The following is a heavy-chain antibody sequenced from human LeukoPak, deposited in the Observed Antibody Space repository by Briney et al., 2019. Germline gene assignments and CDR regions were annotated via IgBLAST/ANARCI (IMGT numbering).Heavy chain of an antibody. D-gene: IGHD6-6*01. CDR3: ARDRAARPHFDY. J-gene: IGHJ4*02. V-gene: IGHV4-31*03. CDR1: GGSISSGGYC. Sequence: PSETLSLTCTVSGGSISSGGYCWSWIRQHPGKGLEGIGYIYYSGSTYYNPSLKSRVTISVDTSKNQFSLKLSSVTAADTAVYYCARDRAARPHFDYWGQGTLVTVSS. CDR2: IYYSGST.